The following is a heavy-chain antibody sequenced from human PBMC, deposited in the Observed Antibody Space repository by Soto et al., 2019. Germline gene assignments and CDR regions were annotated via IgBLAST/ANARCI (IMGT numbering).Heavy chain of an antibody. Sequence: GASVKVSCKASGGTFSSYAISWVRQAPGQGLEWMGGIIPIFGTANYAQKFQGRVTITADKSTSTAYMELSSLRSEDTAVYYCTRGGTFPPPFFDIWGQGTMVTVSS. CDR3: TRGGTFPPPFFDI. J-gene: IGHJ3*02. D-gene: IGHD1-7*01. CDR2: IIPIFGTA. CDR1: GGTFSSYA. V-gene: IGHV1-69*06.